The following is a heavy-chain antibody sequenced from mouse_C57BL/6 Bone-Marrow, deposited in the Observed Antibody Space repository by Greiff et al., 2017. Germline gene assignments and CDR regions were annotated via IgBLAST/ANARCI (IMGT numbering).Heavy chain of an antibody. CDR1: GYTFTSYW. Sequence: QVHVKQPGAELVKPGASVKLSCKASGYTFTSYWMQWVKQRPGQGLEWIGEIDPSDSYTNYNQKFKGKATLTVDTSSSTAYMQLSSLTSEDSAVYYCARPLTDYAMDYWGQGTSVTVSS. CDR2: IDPSDSYT. J-gene: IGHJ4*01. CDR3: ARPLTDYAMDY. V-gene: IGHV1-50*01.